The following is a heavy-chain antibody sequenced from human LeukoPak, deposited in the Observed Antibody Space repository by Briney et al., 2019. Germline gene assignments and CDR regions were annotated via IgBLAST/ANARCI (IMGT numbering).Heavy chain of an antibody. Sequence: SETLSLTCAVYGGSFSGYYWSWLRQPPGKGLEWIGEINHSGSTNYNPSLTSRVTISVDTSKNQFSLKLSSVTAADTAVYYCARGARGIVVVIDSYYFDYWGQGTLVTVSS. CDR1: GGSFSGYY. D-gene: IGHD3-22*01. CDR3: ARGARGIVVVIDSYYFDY. V-gene: IGHV4-34*01. J-gene: IGHJ4*02. CDR2: INHSGST.